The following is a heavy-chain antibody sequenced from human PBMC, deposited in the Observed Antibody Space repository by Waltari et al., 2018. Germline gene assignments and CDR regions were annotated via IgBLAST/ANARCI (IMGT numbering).Heavy chain of an antibody. V-gene: IGHV4-39*01. D-gene: IGHD3-22*01. CDR2: IYYSGST. J-gene: IGHJ4*02. CDR3: ARHLHDSSGYYLHYFDY. Sequence: GLEWIGSIYYSGSTYYNPSLKSRVTISVDTSKNQFSLKLSSVTAADTAVYYCARHLHDSSGYYLHYFDYWGQGTLVTVSS.